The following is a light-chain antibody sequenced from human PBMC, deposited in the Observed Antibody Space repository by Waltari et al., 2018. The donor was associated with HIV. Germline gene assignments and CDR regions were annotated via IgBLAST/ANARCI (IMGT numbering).Light chain of an antibody. Sequence: EIVLTQSPGTLSLSPGERATLSCRASPSVSSSYLAWYQQRPCQAPRLLIYGASSRATGIPDRFSGSGSGTDFTLTISRLEPEDFAVYYCQQYGSSPGYTFGQGTKLEIK. J-gene: IGKJ2*01. V-gene: IGKV3-20*01. CDR3: QQYGSSPGYT. CDR2: GAS. CDR1: PSVSSSY.